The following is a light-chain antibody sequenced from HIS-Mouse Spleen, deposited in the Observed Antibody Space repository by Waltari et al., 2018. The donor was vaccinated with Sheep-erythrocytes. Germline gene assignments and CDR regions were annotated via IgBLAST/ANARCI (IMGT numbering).Light chain of an antibody. CDR1: HDISNY. CDR3: QQYDNLPLFT. CDR2: DAS. Sequence: DIQMTQSPSSLSASVGDRVTITCQASHDISNYLNWYPQKPGKAPKLLIYDASNLETGVPSRFSGSGSGTDFTFTISSLQPEDIATYYCQQYDNLPLFTFGPGTKVDIK. J-gene: IGKJ3*01. V-gene: IGKV1-33*01.